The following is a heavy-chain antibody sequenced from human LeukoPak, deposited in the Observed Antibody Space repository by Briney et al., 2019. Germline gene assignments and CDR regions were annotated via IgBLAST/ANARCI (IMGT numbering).Heavy chain of an antibody. CDR3: VRSGGY. V-gene: IGHV3-7*05. J-gene: IGHJ4*02. CDR1: GFTFSSHW. D-gene: IGHD1-26*01. Sequence: RGSPRLSCAASGFTFSSHWMNWVCQAPGKGLEWVANIKEDGSEKYYVDSVKGRFTISRDNAKNSLCLQMNSLRAEDTAIYYCVRSGGYWGQGT. CDR2: IKEDGSEK.